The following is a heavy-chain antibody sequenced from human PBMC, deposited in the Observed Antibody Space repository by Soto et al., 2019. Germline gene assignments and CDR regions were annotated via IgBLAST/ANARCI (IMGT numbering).Heavy chain of an antibody. J-gene: IGHJ4*02. CDR2: INQDGSEK. Sequence: GGSLRLSFEASGFTFRNHWMTWVRQAPGRGLEWVANINQDGSEKYYVYSVKVRFIISRDNARNSLYLQMNSRRAEDTAVYYCASRPSDVYHYGVLDXWGQGTLVNVSX. CDR3: ASRPSDVYHYGVLDX. V-gene: IGHV3-7*03. CDR1: GFTFRNHW. D-gene: IGHD5-12*01.